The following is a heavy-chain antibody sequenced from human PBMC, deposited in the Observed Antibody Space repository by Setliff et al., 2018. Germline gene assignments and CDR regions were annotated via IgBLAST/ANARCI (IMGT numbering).Heavy chain of an antibody. Sequence: KPSETLSLTCSVSGDSISSGIYHWSWIRQPAGKGLEWIGRIYVNGGSTTCSPSLKSRVTISVDTSKNQFSLNLSSVTAADTAVYYCARAGYELGQYNWFDPWGQGTLVTV. J-gene: IGHJ5*02. CDR1: GDSISSGIYH. CDR3: ARAGYELGQYNWFDP. V-gene: IGHV4-61*02. CDR2: IYVNGGST. D-gene: IGHD2-2*01.